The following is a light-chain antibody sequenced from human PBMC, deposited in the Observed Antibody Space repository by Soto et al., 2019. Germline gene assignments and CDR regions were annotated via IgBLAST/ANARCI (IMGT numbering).Light chain of an antibody. V-gene: IGKV3-11*01. CDR2: DAS. CDR1: QSVSSY. Sequence: EIVLTQSPATLSLSPGERATLSCRASQSVSSYLAWYQQKPGQAPRLLIYDASNRATGIPARFSGSGSGTDFTLTISSLEPEDFGVYYCQQYGSSSRTFGQGTKVEIK. J-gene: IGKJ1*01. CDR3: QQYGSSSRT.